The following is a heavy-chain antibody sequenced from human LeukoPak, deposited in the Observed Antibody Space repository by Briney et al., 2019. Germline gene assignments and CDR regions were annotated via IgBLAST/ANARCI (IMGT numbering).Heavy chain of an antibody. V-gene: IGHV3-48*01. D-gene: IGHD6-25*01. CDR1: GFTFTTYG. J-gene: IGHJ6*03. CDR3: ARFAAGGSYYYYMDV. CDR2: IGTSSTTI. Sequence: GGSLRLSCAASGFTFTTYGMNWVRQPPGKGLEWVSNIGTSSTTIYYADSVKGRFTISRDNAKNSLYLQMNSLRADDTAVYYCARFAAGGSYYYYMDVWGKGTTVTVSS.